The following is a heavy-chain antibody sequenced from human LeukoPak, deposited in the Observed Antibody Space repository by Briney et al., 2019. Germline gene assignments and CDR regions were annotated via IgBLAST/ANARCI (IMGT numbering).Heavy chain of an antibody. CDR1: GGSISSYY. Sequence: SETLSLTCTVSGGSISSYYWSWIRQPPGKGLEWIGYIYYSGSTNYSPSLKSRVTISVDTSKKWFSLRLSSLTAADTAVYFCAGSGWSFDAFDFWGQGTMVTVSS. J-gene: IGHJ3*01. CDR3: AGSGWSFDAFDF. D-gene: IGHD6-19*01. V-gene: IGHV4-59*08. CDR2: IYYSGST.